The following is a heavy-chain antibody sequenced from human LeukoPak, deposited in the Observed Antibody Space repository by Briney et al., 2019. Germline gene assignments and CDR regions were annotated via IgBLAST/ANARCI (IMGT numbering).Heavy chain of an antibody. CDR2: VSRSGAVT. CDR3: AKESYFDSSGYHYFDF. J-gene: IGHJ4*02. V-gene: IGHV3-23*01. CDR1: GFTFSTYY. D-gene: IGHD3-22*01. Sequence: PGGSLRLSCAASGFTFSTYYMTWVRQAPGKGLEWVSDVSRSGAVTYYADSVKGRFTVSRDYSKNTLYLEMNSLRAADTAVYYCAKESYFDSSGYHYFDFWGQGTLVTVSS.